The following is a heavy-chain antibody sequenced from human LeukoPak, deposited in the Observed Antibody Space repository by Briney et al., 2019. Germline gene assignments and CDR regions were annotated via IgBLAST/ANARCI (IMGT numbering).Heavy chain of an antibody. CDR2: IYHSGST. D-gene: IGHD2-2*01. V-gene: IGHV4-38-2*01. CDR1: GYSISSGYY. Sequence: SETLSLTCAVSGYSISSGYYWGWIRQPPGKGLEWIGSIYHSGSTYYNPSLKSRVTISVDTSKNQFSLKLSSVTAADTAVYYCARVRYQPLDYWGQGTLVTVSS. CDR3: ARVRYQPLDY. J-gene: IGHJ4*02.